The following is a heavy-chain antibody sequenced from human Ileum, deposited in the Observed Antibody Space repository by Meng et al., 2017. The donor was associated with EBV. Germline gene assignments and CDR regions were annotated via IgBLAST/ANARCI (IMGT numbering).Heavy chain of an antibody. D-gene: IGHD6-19*01. CDR2: INVGNDNT. J-gene: IGHJ4*02. CDR3: AREGAVAGPDFDY. CDR1: GYTFTRNT. Sequence: QVQFVQSGAEVKKPGASVKVSCKASGYTFTRNTIHWVRQAPGQGLEWMGWINVGNDNTKYSQKFQGRVTITRDTSAYTVYMELSSLISEDTALYYCAREGAVAGPDFDYWGQGTLVTVSS. V-gene: IGHV1-3*01.